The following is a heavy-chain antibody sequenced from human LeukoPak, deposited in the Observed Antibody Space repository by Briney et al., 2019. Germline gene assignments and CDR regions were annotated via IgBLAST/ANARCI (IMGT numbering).Heavy chain of an antibody. CDR2: INPNSGAT. J-gene: IGHJ5*02. Sequence: ASVKVSCKASGYTFTDYYMHWVRQAPGQGLEWMGWINPNSGATSIAQKFQGRVTMTRDRSISTAYMEVSSLRSEDTAVYYCARAKDDYGDYNWFDPWGQGTLVTVSS. V-gene: IGHV1-2*02. D-gene: IGHD4-17*01. CDR3: ARAKDDYGDYNWFDP. CDR1: GYTFTDYY.